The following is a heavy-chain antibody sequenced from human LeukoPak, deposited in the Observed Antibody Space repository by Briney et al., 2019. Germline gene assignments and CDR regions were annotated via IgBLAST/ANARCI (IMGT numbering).Heavy chain of an antibody. CDR2: ISADGNNE. D-gene: IGHD3-22*01. J-gene: IGHJ4*02. V-gene: IGHV3-30-3*01. CDR1: GFIFSNYP. Sequence: GGSLRLSCAASGFIFSNYPMHWVRQAPGKGLEWVAVISADGNNEHYADSAKGRFTLSRDNAKSTAYLQMNSLRSEDTAVYYCARNDPDSSEDWGQGTLVIVSS. CDR3: ARNDPDSSED.